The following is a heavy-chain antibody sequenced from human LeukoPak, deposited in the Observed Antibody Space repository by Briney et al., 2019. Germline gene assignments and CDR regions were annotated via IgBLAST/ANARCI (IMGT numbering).Heavy chain of an antibody. J-gene: IGHJ4*02. CDR1: GGSISSSRYY. V-gene: IGHV4-61*05. Sequence: SETLSLTCTVSGGSISSSRYYWGWIRQPPGKGLEWIGYIYYSGSTNYNPSLKSRVTISVDTSKNQFSLKLSSVTAADTAVYYCARHVMIARPSFDYWGQGTLVTVSS. CDR2: IYYSGST. CDR3: ARHVMIARPSFDY. D-gene: IGHD3-16*01.